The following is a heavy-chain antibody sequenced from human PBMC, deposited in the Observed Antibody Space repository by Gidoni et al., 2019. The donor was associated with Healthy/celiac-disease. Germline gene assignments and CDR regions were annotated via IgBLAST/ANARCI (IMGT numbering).Heavy chain of an antibody. V-gene: IGHV3-7*01. CDR1: GFNFSSYW. CDR2: IKQDGSEK. J-gene: IGHJ4*02. D-gene: IGHD3-9*01. CDR3: ARDRYILTGYSLFDY. Sequence: EVQLVESGGGLVQPGGSLRLSCAASGFNFSSYWMSWVRQAPGKGLEWVANIKQDGSEKYYVDSVKGRFTISRDNAKNSLYLQMNSLRAEDTAVYYCARDRYILTGYSLFDYWGQGTLVTVSS.